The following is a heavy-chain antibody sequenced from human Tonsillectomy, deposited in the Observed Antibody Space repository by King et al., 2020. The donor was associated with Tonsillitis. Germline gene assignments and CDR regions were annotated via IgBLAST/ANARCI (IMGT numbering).Heavy chain of an antibody. CDR3: AKDFTFGGVIVRGRYFDY. Sequence: QLVQSGAEVKKPGASVKVSCKASGYTFTSYYMHWVRQAPGQGLEWMGIINPSGGSTNYAQKFQGRVTVTRDMSTSTVYMELSSLRSEDTAVYYCAKDFTFGGVIVRGRYFDYWGQGPLVTVSS. V-gene: IGHV1-46*01. D-gene: IGHD3-16*02. CDR2: INPSGGST. J-gene: IGHJ4*02. CDR1: GYTFTSYY.